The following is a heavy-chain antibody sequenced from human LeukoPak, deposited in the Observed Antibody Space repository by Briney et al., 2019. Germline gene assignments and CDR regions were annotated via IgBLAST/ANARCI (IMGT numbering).Heavy chain of an antibody. CDR2: IYNRGST. Sequence: PGGSLRLSCAASGFTFSDYYMSWIRQPPGKGLEWIAYIYNRGSTNYNPSLKSRVTISVDTSKNQFSLKLSSVTAADTAVYYCAREAVAGYGSDAFDIWGQGTMVTVSS. J-gene: IGHJ3*02. CDR3: AREAVAGYGSDAFDI. V-gene: IGHV4-59*01. CDR1: GFTFSDYY. D-gene: IGHD6-13*01.